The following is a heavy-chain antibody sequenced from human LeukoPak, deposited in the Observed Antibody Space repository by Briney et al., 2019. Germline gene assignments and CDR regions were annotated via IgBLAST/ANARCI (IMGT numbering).Heavy chain of an antibody. CDR3: ARVPRAMVRGDRYYFDY. J-gene: IGHJ4*02. D-gene: IGHD3-10*01. CDR1: GFTFSSYS. CDR2: ISSSSSYI. V-gene: IGHV3-21*01. Sequence: PGGSLRLSCAASGFTFSSYSMNWVRQAPGKGLEWVSSISSSSSYIYYADSVKGRFTISRDNAKNSLYLQMNSLRAEDTAMYYCARVPRAMVRGDRYYFDYWGQGTLVTVSS.